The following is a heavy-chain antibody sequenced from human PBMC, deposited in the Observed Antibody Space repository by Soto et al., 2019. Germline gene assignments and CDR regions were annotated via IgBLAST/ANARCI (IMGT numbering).Heavy chain of an antibody. CDR2: IYWDDDE. V-gene: IGHV2-5*02. Sequence: QITLKESGPTLVKPAQTLALTCSFSGFSLTTDGEGVGWVRQPPGEALEWLALIYWDDDERYSPSLKTRLTITKDPSKNQVVLIMTNMDPVDTATYYCAHSRNLITEDAHVGDFDYWGQGTLVTVSS. D-gene: IGHD3-10*01. CDR1: GFSLTTDGEG. CDR3: AHSRNLITEDAHVGDFDY. J-gene: IGHJ4*02.